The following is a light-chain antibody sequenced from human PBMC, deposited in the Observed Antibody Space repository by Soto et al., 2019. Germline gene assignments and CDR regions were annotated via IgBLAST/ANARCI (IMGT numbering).Light chain of an antibody. V-gene: IGLV2-14*03. CDR2: DVS. J-gene: IGLJ1*01. CDR1: SSDVGAYDY. CDR3: ESYTSRDFYV. Sequence: QSVLTQPASVSGSLGQSITISCTGTSSDVGAYDYASWYQQHPGKVPKLMIYDVSNRPSGVSNRFSGSKSGNTASLNISGLQAEDEAEYYCESYTSRDFYVFGTGTKVTVL.